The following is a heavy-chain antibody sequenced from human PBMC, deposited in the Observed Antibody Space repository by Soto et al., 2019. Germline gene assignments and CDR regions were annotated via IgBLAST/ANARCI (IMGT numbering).Heavy chain of an antibody. CDR1: GFTFSSFT. D-gene: IGHD4-4*01. V-gene: IGHV3-30-3*01. J-gene: IGHJ4*02. CDR3: ARTTVVSGTPDFDY. CDR2: ISYDDGDNK. Sequence: QVQLVESGGGVVPPGRSLGLSCAASGFTFSSFTMHWVRQAPGKGLEWVALISYDDGDNKKYADSVKGRFTISRDNSKNTLYLQMNSLRPEDTAVYYCARTTVVSGTPDFDYWGQGALVTVSS.